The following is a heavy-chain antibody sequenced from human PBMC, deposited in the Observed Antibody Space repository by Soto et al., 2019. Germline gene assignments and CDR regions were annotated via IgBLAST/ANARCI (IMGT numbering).Heavy chain of an antibody. D-gene: IGHD3-10*01. CDR1: VFTFCSYS. CDR3: AYGLLSFYFDY. J-gene: IGHJ4*02. Sequence: SLRLSDPASVFTFCSYSMNSVREAPGKGLDWVAIIWHDGRDKYYVDSVRVRFTISRANSKNTLYLQMNTLRAADTAVYSCAYGLLSFYFDYWGQGTLVTVSS. CDR2: IWHDGRDK. V-gene: IGHV3-33*08.